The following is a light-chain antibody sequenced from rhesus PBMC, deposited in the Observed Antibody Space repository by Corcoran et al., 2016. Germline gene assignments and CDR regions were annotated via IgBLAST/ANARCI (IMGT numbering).Light chain of an antibody. J-gene: IGKJ1*01. V-gene: IGKV1-25*01. Sequence: DIQMTQSPSSLSASVGDRVTITCRASQGITNDLAWYQQKPGETPKLLIYEASSLQSGIPSRFSGSGSGTDFTLTISSLQSEDFATYYCQQYYSTPWTFGQGTKVEIK. CDR3: QQYYSTPWT. CDR2: EAS. CDR1: QGITND.